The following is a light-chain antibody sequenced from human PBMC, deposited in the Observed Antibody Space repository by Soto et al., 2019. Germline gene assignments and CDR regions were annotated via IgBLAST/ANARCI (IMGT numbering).Light chain of an antibody. CDR3: SSYTSSNTYV. CDR2: DVS. CDR1: SSDVGGYNY. Sequence: QSALTQPASVSGSPGQSITISCTGTSSDVGGYNYVSWYQQHPGKAPQLMIYDVSNRPSGVSNRFSGSKSGNTASLTISGLQADDEADYYCSSYTSSNTYVLGTGTKLTVL. V-gene: IGLV2-14*01. J-gene: IGLJ1*01.